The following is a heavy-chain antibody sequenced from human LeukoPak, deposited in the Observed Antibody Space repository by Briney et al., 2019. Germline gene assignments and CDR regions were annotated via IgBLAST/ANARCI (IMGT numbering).Heavy chain of an antibody. CDR3: ARERGYYYDSSGPYGSDY. V-gene: IGHV3-30-3*01. J-gene: IGHJ4*02. CDR2: ISYDGSNK. Sequence: GRSLRLSCAASGFTFSSYAMHWVRQAPGKGLEWVAVISYDGSNKYYADSVKGRFTISRDNSKNTLYLQMNSLRAEDTAVYYCARERGYYYDSSGPYGSDYWGQGTLVTVSS. CDR1: GFTFSSYA. D-gene: IGHD3-22*01.